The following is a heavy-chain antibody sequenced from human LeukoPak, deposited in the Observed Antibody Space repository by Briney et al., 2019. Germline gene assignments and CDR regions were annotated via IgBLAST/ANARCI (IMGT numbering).Heavy chain of an antibody. CDR2: IYPGDSET. CDR3: VRSRGYSYGYSYYFDY. V-gene: IGHV5-51*01. D-gene: IGHD5-18*01. J-gene: IGHJ4*02. CDR1: GYSFTTNW. Sequence: GGSLKISCKGSGYSFTTNWIGWVRQMPGKGLEWMGIIYPGDSETRYSPSFQGQVTISADKSISTAYVQWSSLKASDTAMYYCVRSRGYSYGYSYYFDYWGQGTLVTVSS.